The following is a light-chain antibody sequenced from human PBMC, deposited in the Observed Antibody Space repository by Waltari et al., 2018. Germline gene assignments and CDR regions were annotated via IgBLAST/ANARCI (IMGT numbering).Light chain of an antibody. CDR1: SSDVGGYNY. V-gene: IGLV2-14*01. CDR2: EVS. J-gene: IGLJ1*01. CDR3: CSYTGSSSPYV. Sequence: QSALTQPASVSGSPGQSITISCTGTSSDVGGYNYVSWYQQHPGKAPKLLIYEVSNRPSGVSNRVSGSKSGNTASLTISGLQAEDEADYYCCSYTGSSSPYVFGAGTKVTVL.